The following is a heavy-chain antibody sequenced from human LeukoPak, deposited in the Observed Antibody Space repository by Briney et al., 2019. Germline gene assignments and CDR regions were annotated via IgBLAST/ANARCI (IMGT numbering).Heavy chain of an antibody. CDR2: IYSGGST. J-gene: IGHJ4*02. CDR1: GFTVSSNY. D-gene: IGHD6-19*01. V-gene: IGHV3-66*01. CDR3: ARGGSIAVAPTVFDY. Sequence: GGSLRLSCAASGFTVSSNYMSWVRQAPGKGLEWVSVIYSGGSTYYADSVKGRFTISRDNSKNTLYLQMNSLRAEDTAVYYCARGGSIAVAPTVFDYWGQGTLVTVSS.